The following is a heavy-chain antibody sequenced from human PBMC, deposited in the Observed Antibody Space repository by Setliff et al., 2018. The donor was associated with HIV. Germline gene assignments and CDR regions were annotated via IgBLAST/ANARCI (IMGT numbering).Heavy chain of an antibody. CDR1: GYIFTTYG. Sequence: ASVKVSCKASGYIFTTYGISWVRQAPGQGLEWMGWISGYNGNTNYAQNLQGRVTMTTDTSTSTVYMELRSLRSDDTAVYYCAREGITMVRGLIIHYYYSGMDGWGQGTTVTVSS. V-gene: IGHV1-18*01. D-gene: IGHD3-10*01. CDR3: AREGITMVRGLIIHYYYSGMDG. CDR2: ISGYNGNT. J-gene: IGHJ6*02.